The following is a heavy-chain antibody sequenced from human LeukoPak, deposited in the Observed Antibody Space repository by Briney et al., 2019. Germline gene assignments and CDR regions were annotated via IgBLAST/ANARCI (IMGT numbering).Heavy chain of an antibody. CDR1: GFTFSDFS. D-gene: IGHD2-2*01. CDR3: ARDHAYAFDI. Sequence: PGGSLRLSCVASGFTFSDFSLNWVRQAPGKGGEWISYIWSAIYYADSVKGRFTISRDNAKNSLYLQMNSLRAEDTAVYYCARDHAYAFDIWGQGTLVTVSS. CDR2: IWSAI. J-gene: IGHJ3*02. V-gene: IGHV3-48*01.